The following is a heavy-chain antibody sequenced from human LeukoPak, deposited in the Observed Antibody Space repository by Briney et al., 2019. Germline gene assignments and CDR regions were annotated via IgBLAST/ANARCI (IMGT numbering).Heavy chain of an antibody. V-gene: IGHV1-69*13. J-gene: IGHJ6*03. CDR1: GGTFSSYA. D-gene: IGHD2-2*01. CDR3: ARSSPDIVVVPAAQVPYYYYYMDV. CDR2: IIPIFGTA. Sequence: SVKVSCKASGGTFSSYAISWVRLAPGKGLEWMGGIIPIFGTANYAQKFQGRITITADESTSTAYMELSSLRSEDTAVYYCARSSPDIVVVPAAQVPYYYYYMDVWGKGTTVTVSS.